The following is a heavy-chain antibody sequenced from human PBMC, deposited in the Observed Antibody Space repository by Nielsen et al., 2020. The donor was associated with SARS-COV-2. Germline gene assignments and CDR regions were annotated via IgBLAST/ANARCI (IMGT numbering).Heavy chain of an antibody. J-gene: IGHJ3*02. CDR2: INHSGST. CDR3: ARSYYDILTGPLPGAFDI. D-gene: IGHD3-9*01. Sequence: LRLSCAVYGGSFSGYYWSWIRQPPGKGLEWIGEINHSGSTNYNPSLKSRVTISVDTSKNQFSLKLSSVTAADTAVYYCARSYYDILTGPLPGAFDIWGQGTMVTVSS. V-gene: IGHV4-34*09. CDR1: GGSFSGYY.